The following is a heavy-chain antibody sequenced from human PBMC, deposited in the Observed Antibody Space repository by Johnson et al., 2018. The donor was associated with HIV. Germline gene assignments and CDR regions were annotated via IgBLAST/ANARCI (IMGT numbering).Heavy chain of an antibody. CDR3: AKDRYSSSWSYAFDI. J-gene: IGHJ3*02. CDR2: IYYDGTNK. Sequence: QVQLVESGGGVVQPGRSLRLSCAASGFTFSSYAMHWVRQAPGNGLEWVAIIYYDGTNKYYADSVKGRFTISRDNSKNTLSLQMISLRAEDTAVYYCAKDRYSSSWSYAFDIWGQGTMVTVSS. CDR1: GFTFSSYA. D-gene: IGHD6-13*01. V-gene: IGHV3-33*06.